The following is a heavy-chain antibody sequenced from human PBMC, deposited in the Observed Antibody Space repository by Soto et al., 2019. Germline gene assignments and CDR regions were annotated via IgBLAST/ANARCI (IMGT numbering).Heavy chain of an antibody. D-gene: IGHD6-6*01. CDR2: VYYDGHT. Sequence: SETLSLPRPVSGGSINNNFWGWVRQPPGKGLEWIGYVYYDGHTDYNPSLESRVTIAVDTSKNQFSLRLTSVTAADTAVYFCAREVGQTSSSGAFDIWGQGTMVTVSS. V-gene: IGHV4-59*01. CDR1: GGSINNNF. J-gene: IGHJ3*02. CDR3: AREVGQTSSSGAFDI.